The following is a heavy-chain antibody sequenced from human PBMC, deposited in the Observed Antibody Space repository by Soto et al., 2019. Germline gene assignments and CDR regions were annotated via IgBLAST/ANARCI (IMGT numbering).Heavy chain of an antibody. CDR3: ARDLDGSGSYYTDY. CDR1: GGTFSSYA. V-gene: IGHV1-69*11. D-gene: IGHD3-10*01. CDR2: IIPFIGTA. Sequence: SVKVSCKASGGTFSSYAISWVRQAPGQGLEWMGRIIPFIGTANYAQKFQGRVTITADESTSTAYMEMRSLRSDDTAVYYCARDLDGSGSYYTDYWGPGTLVTVS. J-gene: IGHJ4*02.